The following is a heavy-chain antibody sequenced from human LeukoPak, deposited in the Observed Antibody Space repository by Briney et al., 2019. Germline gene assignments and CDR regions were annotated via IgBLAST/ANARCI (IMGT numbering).Heavy chain of an antibody. CDR1: GGSISSSSYY. J-gene: IGHJ3*02. CDR2: IYYSGST. V-gene: IGHV4-39*01. Sequence: SETLSLTCTVSGGSISSSSYYWGWIRQPPGKGLEWIGSIYYSGSTYYNPSLKSRVTISVDTSKNQFSLKLSSVTAADTAVYYCVNRYYDFWSGYPMSAFDIWGQGTMVTVSS. CDR3: VNRYYDFWSGYPMSAFDI. D-gene: IGHD3-3*01.